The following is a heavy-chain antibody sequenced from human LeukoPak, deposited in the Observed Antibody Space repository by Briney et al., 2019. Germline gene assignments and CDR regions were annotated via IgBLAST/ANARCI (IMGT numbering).Heavy chain of an antibody. CDR2: IYYSGST. Sequence: PSETLSLTCTVSGGSISSYYWSWIRQPPGKGLEWIGYIYYSGSTNYNPSLKSRVTISVDTSKNQFSLKLSSVTAADTAVYYCARGGVATLPYYYYMDVWGKGTTVTVSS. J-gene: IGHJ6*03. V-gene: IGHV4-59*01. CDR1: GGSISSYY. D-gene: IGHD1-26*01. CDR3: ARGGVATLPYYYYMDV.